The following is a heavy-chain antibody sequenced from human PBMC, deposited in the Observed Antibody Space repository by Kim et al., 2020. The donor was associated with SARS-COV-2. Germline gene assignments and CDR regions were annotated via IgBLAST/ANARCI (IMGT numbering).Heavy chain of an antibody. CDR2: IYYSGST. J-gene: IGHJ3*02. CDR1: GGSISSSSYY. V-gene: IGHV4-39*01. Sequence: SETLSLTCTVSGGSISSSSYYWGWIRQPPGKGLEWIGSIYYSGSTYYNPSLKSRVTISVDTSKNQFSLKLSSVTAADTAVSYCARLFRRDDAFDIWCQGT. CDR3: ARLFRRDDAFDI.